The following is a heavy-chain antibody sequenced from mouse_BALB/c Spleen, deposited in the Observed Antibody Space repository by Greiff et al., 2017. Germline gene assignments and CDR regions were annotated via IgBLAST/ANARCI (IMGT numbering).Heavy chain of an antibody. CDR3: ARQRCYYGNSYWYFDV. CDR1: GFAFSSYD. Sequence: EVKLMESGGGLLKPGGSLKLPCAASGFAFSSYDMSWVRQTPEKRLEWVAYISSGGGSTYYPDTVKGRFPISIDTAENARYLQMSSLKSEDTAMYYCARQRCYYGNSYWYFDVWGAGTTVTVSS. D-gene: IGHD1-1*01. V-gene: IGHV5-12-1*01. CDR2: ISSGGGST. J-gene: IGHJ1*01.